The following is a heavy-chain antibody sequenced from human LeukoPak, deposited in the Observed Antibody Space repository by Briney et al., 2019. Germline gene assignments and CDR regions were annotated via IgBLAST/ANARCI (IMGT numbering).Heavy chain of an antibody. CDR3: ARDVGVSLGY. CDR2: IKGDESAK. J-gene: IGHJ4*02. Sequence: GGSLRLSCLACRFTLTTYYLAWVRQAPGKGLEWVANIKGDESAKHQADSVKGRFTISRDNAQNSVYLQMSSLRVEDTAVYYCARDVGVSLGYWGQGTLVTVSS. V-gene: IGHV3-7*01. CDR1: RFTLTTYY.